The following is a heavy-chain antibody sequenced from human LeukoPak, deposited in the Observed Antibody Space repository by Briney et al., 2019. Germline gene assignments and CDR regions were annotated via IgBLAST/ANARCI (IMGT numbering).Heavy chain of an antibody. CDR1: GGSISSGDYY. CDR3: ARGRERFLEWPKSNYFDY. Sequence: PSQTLSLTCTVSGGSISSGDYYWSWIRQPPGKGLEWIEYIYYSGSTNYNPSLKSRVTISVDTSKNQFSLKLSSVTAADTAVYYCARGRERFLEWPKSNYFDYWGQGTLVTVSS. J-gene: IGHJ4*02. V-gene: IGHV4-61*08. D-gene: IGHD3-3*01. CDR2: IYYSGST.